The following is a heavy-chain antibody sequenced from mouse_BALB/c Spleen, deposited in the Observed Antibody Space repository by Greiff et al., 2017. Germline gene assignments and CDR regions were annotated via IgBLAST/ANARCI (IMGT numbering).Heavy chain of an antibody. V-gene: IGHV14-1*02. CDR2: IDPENGNT. CDR1: GFTIKDYY. J-gene: IGHJ4*01. Sequence: EVQLQQSGAELVRPGALVKLSCKASGFTIKDYYMHWVKQRPEQGLEWIGWIDPENGNTIYDPKFQGKASITADTSSNTAYLQLSSLTSEDTAVYYCARGRYDGAMDYWGQGTSVTVSS. D-gene: IGHD2-14*01. CDR3: ARGRYDGAMDY.